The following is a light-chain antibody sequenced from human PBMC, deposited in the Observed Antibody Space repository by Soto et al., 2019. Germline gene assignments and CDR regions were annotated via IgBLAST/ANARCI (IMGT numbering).Light chain of an antibody. J-gene: IGKJ4*01. CDR3: QQYNNWS. Sequence: DIQMTQSPSTLSGSVGDRVTITCRASQTISSWLAWYQQKPGKAPKLLIYKASTLKSGVPSRFSGSGSGTEFTLTISSLQSEDFAVYYCQQYNNWSFGGGTKVDIK. CDR2: KAS. V-gene: IGKV1-5*03. CDR1: QTISSW.